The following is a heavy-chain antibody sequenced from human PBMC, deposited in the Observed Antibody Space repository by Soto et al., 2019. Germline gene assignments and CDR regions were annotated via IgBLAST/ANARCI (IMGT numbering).Heavy chain of an antibody. D-gene: IGHD6-6*01. J-gene: IGHJ4*02. CDR1: GFTFSSYG. Sequence: QVQLVESGGGVVQPGRSLRLSCAASGFTFSSYGMHWVRQAPGKGLEWVAVIWYDGSNKYYADSVKGRFTISRDNSKNTLYLQMNSQRAEDTALHYCARVPLTAARSPLLNYWGQGTLVTVSS. CDR3: ARVPLTAARSPLLNY. V-gene: IGHV3-33*01. CDR2: IWYDGSNK.